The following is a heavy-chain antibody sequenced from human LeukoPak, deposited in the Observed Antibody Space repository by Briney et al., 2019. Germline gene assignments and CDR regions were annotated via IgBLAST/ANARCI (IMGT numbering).Heavy chain of an antibody. CDR3: ARDPSGYCSSTSCYYYYYYGMDV. V-gene: IGHV3-74*01. CDR1: GFTVSSNY. J-gene: IGHJ6*02. Sequence: GGSLRLSCAASGFTVSSNYMSWVRQAPGKGLVWVSRINSDGSSTSYADSVKGRFTISRDNAKNTLYLQMNSLRAEDTAVYYCARDPSGYCSSTSCYYYYYYGMDVWGQGTTVTVSS. CDR2: INSDGSST. D-gene: IGHD2-2*01.